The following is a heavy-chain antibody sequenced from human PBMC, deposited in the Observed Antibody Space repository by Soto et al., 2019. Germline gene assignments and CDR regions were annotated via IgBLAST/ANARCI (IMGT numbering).Heavy chain of an antibody. D-gene: IGHD6-13*01. Sequence: PSETLSLTCAVSGGSISSSSWWSWVRQPPGKGLEWIGEIYHSGSTNYNPSLKSRVTISVDKSKNQFSLKLSSVTAADTAVYYCARVLVAAAPMGYYGMDVWGQGTTVTV. V-gene: IGHV4-4*02. CDR1: GGSISSSSW. J-gene: IGHJ6*02. CDR2: IYHSGST. CDR3: ARVLVAAAPMGYYGMDV.